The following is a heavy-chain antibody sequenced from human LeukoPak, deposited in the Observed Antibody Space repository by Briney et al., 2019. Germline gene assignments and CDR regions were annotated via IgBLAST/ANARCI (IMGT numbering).Heavy chain of an antibody. CDR3: ARRLGATTTGFDY. V-gene: IGHV4-59*08. CDR1: GGSISSYY. CDR2: IYYSGST. Sequence: SETLSLTCTVSGGSISSYYWSWIRQPPGKGLEWIGHIYYSGSTNYNPSLKSRVTISVDTSKTQFSLKLSSVTAADTAVYYCARRLGATTTGFDYWGQGTLVIVSS. D-gene: IGHD1-26*01. J-gene: IGHJ4*02.